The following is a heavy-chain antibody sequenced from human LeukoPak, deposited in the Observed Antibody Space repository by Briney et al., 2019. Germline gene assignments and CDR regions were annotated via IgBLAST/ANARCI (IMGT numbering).Heavy chain of an antibody. Sequence: PSETLSLTCTVSGGSISSSSYYWGWIRQPPGKGLEWIGSIYYSGSTYYNPSLKSRVTISVDTSKNQFSLKLSSVTAADTAVYYCARHKRKYEWGSRYFDYWGQGTLVTVSS. J-gene: IGHJ4*02. CDR3: ARHKRKYEWGSRYFDY. CDR2: IYYSGST. V-gene: IGHV4-39*01. D-gene: IGHD1-14*01. CDR1: GGSISSSSYY.